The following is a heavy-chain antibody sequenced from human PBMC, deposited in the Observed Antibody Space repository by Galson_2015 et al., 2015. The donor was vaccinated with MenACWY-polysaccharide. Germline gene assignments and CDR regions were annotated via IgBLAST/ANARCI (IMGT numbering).Heavy chain of an antibody. Sequence: SVKVSCKGSGYTFTTIAINWVRQAPGQGLEWMAWLSPTSGNTGSAQKFQGRVTMTWNTSISTAYMELSSLRSEDTAVYYCARGGRRGVWYEGGYWGQGTLVTVSS. J-gene: IGHJ4*02. V-gene: IGHV1-8*01. CDR2: LSPTSGNT. CDR1: GYTFTTIA. D-gene: IGHD6-19*01. CDR3: ARGGRRGVWYEGGY.